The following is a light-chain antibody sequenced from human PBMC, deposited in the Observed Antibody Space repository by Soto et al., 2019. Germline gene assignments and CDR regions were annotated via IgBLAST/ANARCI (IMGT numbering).Light chain of an antibody. CDR2: GAS. CDR1: QSVSAGH. CDR3: QHYDSLPIT. J-gene: IGKJ5*01. Sequence: EIVVTQSPGTVSLSQGERATLSCRASQSVSAGHLAWYQQKPGQAPRLLIYGASSRATGIPDRFSGSGSGTDFTLTISRLEPEDFAVFYCQHYDSLPITFGQGTRLEIK. V-gene: IGKV3-20*01.